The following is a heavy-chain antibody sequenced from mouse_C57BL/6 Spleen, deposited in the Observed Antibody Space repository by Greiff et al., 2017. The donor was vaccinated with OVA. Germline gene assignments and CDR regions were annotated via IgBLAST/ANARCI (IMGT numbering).Heavy chain of an antibody. CDR2: IWSGGST. D-gene: IGHD3-3*01. J-gene: IGHJ4*01. CDR3: ARERGRDAMDY. Sequence: QVHVKQSGPGLVQPSQSLSITCTVSGFSLTSYGVHWVRQSPGQGLAWLGVIWSGGSTDYNAAFISRLSISKDNSKSQVFFKRNSRQADDTAIYYCARERGRDAMDYWGQGTSVTVSS. V-gene: IGHV2-2*01. CDR1: GFSLTSYG.